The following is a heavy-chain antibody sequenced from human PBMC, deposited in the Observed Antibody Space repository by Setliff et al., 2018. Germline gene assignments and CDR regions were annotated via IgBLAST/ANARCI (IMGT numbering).Heavy chain of an antibody. CDR1: GFSFSGSA. V-gene: IGHV3-73*01. Sequence: GGSLRLSCAASGFSFSGSAVYWVRQASVKGLEWIGRIRGRTDNYATAYAASVRGRFAISRDDSKNTAYLQMNNLKTEDTAVYYCTFARDGYDVFDIWGQGTMVTVSS. CDR3: TFARDGYDVFDI. CDR2: IRGRTDNYAT. J-gene: IGHJ3*02. D-gene: IGHD5-18*01.